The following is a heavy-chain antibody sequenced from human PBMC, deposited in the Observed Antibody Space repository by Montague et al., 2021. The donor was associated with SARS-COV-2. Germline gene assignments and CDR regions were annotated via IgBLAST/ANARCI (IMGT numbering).Heavy chain of an antibody. V-gene: IGHV4-34*01. D-gene: IGHD2-2*01. CDR2: INHSGST. CDR3: ARGNIVVEPAAIGLLRQFYYYYCMDV. CDR1: GGSFSGYY. J-gene: IGHJ6*03. Sequence: SETLSLTCAVYGGSFSGYYWSWIRQPPGKGLEWIGEINHSGSTNSNPSLKSRVTISVDTSKNQFSLKLSSVTAADTAVYYCARGNIVVEPAAIGLLRQFYYYYCMDVWGKGTTVTVSS.